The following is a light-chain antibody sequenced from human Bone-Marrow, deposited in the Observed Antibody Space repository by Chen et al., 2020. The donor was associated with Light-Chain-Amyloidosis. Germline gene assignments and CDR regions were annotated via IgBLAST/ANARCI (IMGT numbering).Light chain of an antibody. CDR2: EVT. CDR3: SSYTITNTLV. Sequence: QSALTQPASVCGSPGQSVPIPCTGTNSDVGGYNHVSWYQQHPDKAPKLMIYEVTNRPSWVPDRFSGSKSDNTASLTISGLQTEDEADYFCSSYTITNTLVFGSGTRVTVL. V-gene: IGLV2-14*01. CDR1: NSDVGGYNH. J-gene: IGLJ1*01.